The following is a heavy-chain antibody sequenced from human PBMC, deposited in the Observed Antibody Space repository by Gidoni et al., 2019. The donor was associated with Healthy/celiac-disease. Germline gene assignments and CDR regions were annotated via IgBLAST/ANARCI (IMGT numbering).Heavy chain of an antibody. Sequence: QVQLQQWGAGLLKPSETLSLTCAVYGGSFSGYYWRWIRQPPGKGLEWIGEINHSGITNYNPSIKSRVTISVDTSKNQFALKLSSVTAADTAVYYCARSNSPRYYGSGTYYYYYGMDVWGQGTTVTVSS. CDR1: GGSFSGYY. V-gene: IGHV4-34*01. D-gene: IGHD3-10*01. J-gene: IGHJ6*02. CDR3: ARSNSPRYYGSGTYYYYYGMDV. CDR2: INHSGIT.